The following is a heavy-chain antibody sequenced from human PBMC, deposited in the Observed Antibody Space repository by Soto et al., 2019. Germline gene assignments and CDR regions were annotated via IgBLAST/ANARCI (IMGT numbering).Heavy chain of an antibody. CDR2: IRNKANTYTT. CDR1: GFSFSDHY. CDR3: TRAIRSGNRFFDS. Sequence: EVQLVESGGGLVQPGGSLRLSCAASGFSFSDHYMDWVRQAPGKGREWVARIRNKANTYTTEYAASVKGRFTISRDDSKNSLYLQMNSLKTEDTAVYSCTRAIRSGNRFFDSWGQGTLVTVSS. J-gene: IGHJ4*02. V-gene: IGHV3-72*01. D-gene: IGHD3-3*01.